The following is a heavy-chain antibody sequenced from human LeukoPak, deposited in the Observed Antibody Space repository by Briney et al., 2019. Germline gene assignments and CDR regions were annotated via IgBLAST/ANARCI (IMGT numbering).Heavy chain of an antibody. D-gene: IGHD1-1*01. Sequence: GGSLRLSCAASGFPFSSYWMAWVRQAPGKGLEWVATITLDGSDSYYVDSVKGRFTVSRDNAKNSLYLQMNSLRVEDTAVFYCTTENWYVFENWGQGSLVTVSS. CDR1: GFPFSSYW. J-gene: IGHJ4*02. CDR2: ITLDGSDS. CDR3: TTENWYVFEN. V-gene: IGHV3-7*04.